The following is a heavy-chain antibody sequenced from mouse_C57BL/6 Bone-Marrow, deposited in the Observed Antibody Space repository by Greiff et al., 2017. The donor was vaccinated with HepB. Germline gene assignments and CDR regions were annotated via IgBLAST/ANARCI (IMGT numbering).Heavy chain of an antibody. CDR1: GYTFTSYW. CDR2: IYPGNSDT. J-gene: IGHJ2*01. V-gene: IGHV1-5*01. D-gene: IGHD1-1*01. Sequence: VQLKESGTVLARPGASVKMSCKSSGYTFTSYWMHWVKQRPGQGLEWIGAIYPGNSDTSYNQKFKGKAKLTAVTSASTAYMELSSLTNEDSAVYYCKHYYGSASYYFDDWGQGTTLTVSS. CDR3: KHYYGSASYYFDD.